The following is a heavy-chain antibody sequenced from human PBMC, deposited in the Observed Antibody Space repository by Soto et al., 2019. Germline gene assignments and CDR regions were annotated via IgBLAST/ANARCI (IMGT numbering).Heavy chain of an antibody. V-gene: IGHV3-33*01. CDR2: IWYDGSNK. Sequence: RLSCAASGFTFSSYGMHWVRQAPGKGLEWVAVIWYDGSNKHYADPVKGRFTISRDNSKNTLSLQMNSLRAEDTAIYYCARDIDWYSNSSGFDNWGQGTLVTVSS. CDR3: ARDIDWYSNSSGFDN. D-gene: IGHD1-26*01. CDR1: GFTFSSYG. J-gene: IGHJ4*02.